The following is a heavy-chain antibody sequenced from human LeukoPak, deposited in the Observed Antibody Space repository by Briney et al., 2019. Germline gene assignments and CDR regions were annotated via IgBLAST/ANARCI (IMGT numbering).Heavy chain of an antibody. V-gene: IGHV1-2*02. CDR3: ARGAGTAMVRYYFDY. CDR2: INPNTGGT. D-gene: IGHD5-18*01. CDR1: GYTFTSYY. J-gene: IGHJ4*02. Sequence: ASVKVSCKASGYTFTSYYMHWVRQAPGQGLEWMGWINPNTGGTKYAQKFQGRVTMTRDTSISTAYMELSRLRSDDTAVYYCARGAGTAMVRYYFDYWGQGTLVTASS.